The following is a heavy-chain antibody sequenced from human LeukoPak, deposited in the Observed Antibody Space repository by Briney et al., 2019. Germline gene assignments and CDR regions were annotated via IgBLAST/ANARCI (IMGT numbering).Heavy chain of an antibody. CDR1: GFIFRDYW. CDR2: INEDGSEK. D-gene: IGHD3-10*01. V-gene: IGHV3-7*01. J-gene: IGHJ4*02. Sequence: GGSLRLSCAAAGFIFRDYWMGGVRQAPGKGLEWVANINEDGSEKYYVDSVKGRFIISRDNAKNSLYLQMNILRAEDTAVFYCLSGSGHCGQGTLVTVSS. CDR3: LSGSGH.